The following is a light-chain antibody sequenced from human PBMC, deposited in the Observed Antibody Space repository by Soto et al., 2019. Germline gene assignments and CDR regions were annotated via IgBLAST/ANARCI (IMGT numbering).Light chain of an antibody. J-gene: IGKJ4*01. CDR2: GAS. V-gene: IGKV3-15*01. Sequence: EIVLTPSPSTRALSTGARATLSCRASQSISRTLAWYQQRPGQAPRLLIYGASSRATGVPARFSGSGSGTEFTLTISSLQSEDFAVYYCQQYNRWPLTFGEGTKVDIK. CDR3: QQYNRWPLT. CDR1: QSISRT.